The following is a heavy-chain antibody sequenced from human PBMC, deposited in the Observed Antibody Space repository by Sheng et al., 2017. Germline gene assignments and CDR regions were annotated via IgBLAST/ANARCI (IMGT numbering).Heavy chain of an antibody. V-gene: IGHV1-18*01. D-gene: IGHD5-12*01. CDR2: ISAYTGNT. J-gene: IGHJ4*02. CDR1: GAPFSGFD. CDR3: ARVGGEWNGYGDS. Sequence: HLVQSGGEVKNHGASVKVSCKSSGAPFSGFDISWVRQAPGQGLQWMGWISAYTGNTNYVREFQGRVTMTTDTSTNTAYMELRSLTSNDTAVYFCARVGGEWNGYGDSWGQGTLVIVSS.